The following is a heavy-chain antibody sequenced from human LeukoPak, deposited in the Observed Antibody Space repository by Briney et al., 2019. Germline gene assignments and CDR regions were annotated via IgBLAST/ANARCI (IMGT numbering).Heavy chain of an antibody. V-gene: IGHV1-18*01. D-gene: IGHD6-13*01. CDR3: ARGDAWWQQLLPFDY. J-gene: IGHJ4*02. Sequence: ASVKVSCKASGGTFSSYAISWVRQAPGQGLEWMGWISAYNGNTNYAQKLQGRVTMTTDTSTSTAYMELRSLRSEDTAVYYCARGDAWWQQLLPFDYWGQGTLVTVSS. CDR1: GGTFSSYA. CDR2: ISAYNGNT.